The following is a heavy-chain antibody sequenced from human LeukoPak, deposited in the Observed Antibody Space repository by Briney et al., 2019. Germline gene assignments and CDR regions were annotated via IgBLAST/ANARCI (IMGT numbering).Heavy chain of an antibody. J-gene: IGHJ3*02. Sequence: GGSLRLSCAASGLTFSSYALSWVRQAPGKGLDWVSSISVDSITYYLDSVKGRFTISRDNSKSTLYLQMHSLRAEDTALYYCAKCNLNNCREGFDIWGQGTMATVSS. V-gene: IGHV3-23*01. CDR1: GLTFSSYA. CDR3: AKCNLNNCREGFDI. CDR2: ISVDSIT. D-gene: IGHD1-1*01.